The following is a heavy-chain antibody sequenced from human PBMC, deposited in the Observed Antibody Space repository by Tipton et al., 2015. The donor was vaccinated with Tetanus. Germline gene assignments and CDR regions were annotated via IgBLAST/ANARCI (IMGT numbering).Heavy chain of an antibody. CDR1: GYNFNLYW. CDR2: IYPGDSDT. D-gene: IGHD6-6*01. CDR3: ARLHLRTFASSSGY. J-gene: IGHJ4*02. Sequence: VQLVQSGAEVKKPGESLKISRQGSGYNFNLYWIAWVRQMPGKGLEWMGIIYPGDSDTRYSPSFQGHVTMSADKSINTAYLQWSSLKASDTAMYYCARLHLRTFASSSGYWGQGTMVTVSS. V-gene: IGHV5-51*01.